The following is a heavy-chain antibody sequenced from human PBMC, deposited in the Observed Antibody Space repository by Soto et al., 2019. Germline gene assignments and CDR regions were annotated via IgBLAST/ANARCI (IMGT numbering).Heavy chain of an antibody. CDR2: IYSSGST. V-gene: IGHV4-59*01. Sequence: PSETLSLTCTVSGGSIRNYYWSWIRQPPGKGLEWIAWIYSSGSTNYNPSLKSRVTISVDTSKNQFSLKVNSVTDADTAVYYCARLGLTGATLTWFDPWGQGSLVTVSS. CDR1: GGSIRNYY. D-gene: IGHD6-25*01. CDR3: ARLGLTGATLTWFDP. J-gene: IGHJ5*02.